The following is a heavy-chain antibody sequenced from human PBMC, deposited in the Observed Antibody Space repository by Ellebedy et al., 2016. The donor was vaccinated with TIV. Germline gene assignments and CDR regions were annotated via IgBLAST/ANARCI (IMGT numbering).Heavy chain of an antibody. CDR2: LYYTGST. CDR3: VSSVSVDAFDL. V-gene: IGHV4-59*01. D-gene: IGHD3-10*01. Sequence: SETLSLTCAVSGGSLSDNYWTWIRQPPGKGLEWIGYLYYTGSTNYNPSLKSRVPISVNTPRNQFSLNLNSVAAADTAVYYCVSSVSVDAFDLWGQGTMVTVSS. J-gene: IGHJ3*01. CDR1: GGSLSDNY.